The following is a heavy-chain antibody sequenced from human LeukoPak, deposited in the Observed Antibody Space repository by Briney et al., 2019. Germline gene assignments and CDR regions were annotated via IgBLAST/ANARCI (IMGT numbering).Heavy chain of an antibody. CDR1: GFTFRNYA. CDR2: IGTSGGST. V-gene: IGHV3-23*01. Sequence: GGSLRLSCADSGFTFRNYAMSWVRQAPGKGLEWVSGIGTSGGSTYYADSVKGRFTMSRDSSKSTLYLQMNSLRAEDTAVYYCAKAYSYDSSGDNDYWGEGTLVTVSS. D-gene: IGHD3-22*01. CDR3: AKAYSYDSSGDNDY. J-gene: IGHJ4*02.